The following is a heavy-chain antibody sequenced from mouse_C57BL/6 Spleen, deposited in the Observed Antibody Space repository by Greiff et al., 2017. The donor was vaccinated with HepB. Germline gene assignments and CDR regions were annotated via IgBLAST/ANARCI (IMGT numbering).Heavy chain of an antibody. D-gene: IGHD2-3*01. J-gene: IGHJ2*01. V-gene: IGHV5-16*01. CDR3: ARESRLLHFDY. CDR1: GFTFSDYY. Sequence: EVQVVESEGGLVQPGSSMKLSCTASGFTFSDYYMAWVRQVPEKGLEWVANIDYDGSSTYYLDSLKSRFIISRDNAKNILYLQMSSLKSEDTATYYCARESRLLHFDYWGQGTTLTVSS. CDR2: IDYDGSST.